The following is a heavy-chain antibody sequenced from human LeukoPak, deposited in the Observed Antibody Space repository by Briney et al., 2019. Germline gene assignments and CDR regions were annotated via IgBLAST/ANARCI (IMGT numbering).Heavy chain of an antibody. J-gene: IGHJ6*03. D-gene: IGHD3-3*01. V-gene: IGHV4-59*01. CDR3: ARFIFGVVDEGIGDYYYYYMDV. CDR1: GGSISSYY. CDR2: IYYSGST. Sequence: SETLSLTCTVSGGSISSYYWSWIRQPPGKGLEWIGYIYYSGSTNYNPSLKSRVTISVDTSKNQFSLKLSSVTAADTAVYYCARFIFGVVDEGIGDYYYYYMDVWGKGTTVTVSS.